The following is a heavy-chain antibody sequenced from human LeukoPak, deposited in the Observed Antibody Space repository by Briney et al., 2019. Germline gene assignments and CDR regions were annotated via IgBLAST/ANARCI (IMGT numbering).Heavy chain of an antibody. Sequence: PGGSLRLXCAASGFTFSSYWMHWVRQAPGKGLVWVSRINSDGSSTSYADSVKGRFTISRDNAKNTLYLQMNSLRAEDTAVYYCARDSLLPYCSGGSCYDYDAFDIWGQRTMVTVSS. CDR1: GFTFSSYW. D-gene: IGHD2-15*01. J-gene: IGHJ3*02. V-gene: IGHV3-74*01. CDR3: ARDSLLPYCSGGSCYDYDAFDI. CDR2: INSDGSST.